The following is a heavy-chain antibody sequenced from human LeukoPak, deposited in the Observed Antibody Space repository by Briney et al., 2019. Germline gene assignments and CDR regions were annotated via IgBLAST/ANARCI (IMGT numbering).Heavy chain of an antibody. CDR3: ARDRDSSGSY. CDR2: IYYSGST. V-gene: IGHV4-39*07. CDR1: YGSISDISYY. J-gene: IGHJ4*02. D-gene: IGHD6-19*01. Sequence: SETLSLTCTVSYGSISDISYYWGWIRQPPGKGLEWIGSIYYSGSTYYNPSLKSRVTISVDTSKNQFSLKLSSVTAADTAVYYCARDRDSSGSYWGQGTLVTVSS.